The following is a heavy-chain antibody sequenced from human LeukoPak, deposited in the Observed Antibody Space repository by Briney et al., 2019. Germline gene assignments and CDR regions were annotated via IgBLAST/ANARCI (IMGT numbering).Heavy chain of an antibody. D-gene: IGHD3-10*02. CDR3: AELGITMIGGA. CDR1: GFTFSDHE. V-gene: IGHV3-48*03. CDR2: ISSSGSTI. Sequence: GGSLRLSCAASGFTFSDHEVLWVRQAPGKGLEWVSYISSSGSTIYYADSVKGRFTISRDNAKNSLYLQMNSLRAEDTAVYYCAELGITMIGGAWGKGTTVTISS. J-gene: IGHJ6*04.